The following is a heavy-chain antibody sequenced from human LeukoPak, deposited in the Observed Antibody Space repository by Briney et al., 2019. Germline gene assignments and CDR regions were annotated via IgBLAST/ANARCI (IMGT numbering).Heavy chain of an antibody. CDR1: GGSISSSSYY. D-gene: IGHD3-22*01. CDR2: IYYSGST. J-gene: IGHJ6*03. V-gene: IGHV4-39*01. Sequence: SETLSLTCSVSGGSISSSSYYWGWIRQPPGKGLEWIGSIYYSGSTYYNPSLKSRVTISVDTSKNQFSLKLSSVTAADTAVYYCARYYYDSSGYAIYYYYMDVWGKGTTVTVSS. CDR3: ARYYYDSSGYAIYYYYMDV.